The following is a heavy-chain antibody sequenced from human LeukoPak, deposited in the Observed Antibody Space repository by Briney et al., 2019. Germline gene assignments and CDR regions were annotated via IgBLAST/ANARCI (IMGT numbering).Heavy chain of an antibody. V-gene: IGHV4-61*01. D-gene: IGHD3-22*01. CDR1: GGSVRSDSYY. J-gene: IGHJ3*01. Sequence: SETLSRTCTVSGGSVRSDSYYWSWIRQPPGKGLEWIGYVYYSGSTNYNPSLKSRVIISVDTSKNQFSLKLRSVTAADTAVYYCVREAATDYYDSSGYYRQTEVFDAWGQGTMVTVSS. CDR2: VYYSGST. CDR3: VREAATDYYDSSGYYRQTEVFDA.